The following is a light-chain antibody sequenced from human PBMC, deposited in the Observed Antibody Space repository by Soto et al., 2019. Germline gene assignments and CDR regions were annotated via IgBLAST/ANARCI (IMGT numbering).Light chain of an antibody. CDR3: QQYHSYHT. J-gene: IGKJ2*01. Sequence: DIQMTQSPSTLSASVGDRVTITCRASQSISSWLAWYQQKPGKAPKLLIYKASSLESGVPSRFSGSGSGTEFTLTISSLQPDDFATYYCQQYHSYHTFGQGTKLEIK. CDR2: KAS. V-gene: IGKV1-5*03. CDR1: QSISSW.